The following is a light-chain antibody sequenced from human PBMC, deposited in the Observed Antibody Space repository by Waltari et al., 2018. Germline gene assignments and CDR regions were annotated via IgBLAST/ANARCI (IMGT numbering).Light chain of an antibody. J-gene: IGLJ3*02. CDR2: VHNDGSH. V-gene: IGLV4-69*01. Sequence: QVVLTQSPSASASLGASVKLTCTLSSGHRNNAIAWHQQQPEKGPRYLMKVHNDGSHSAGDGIPVRFSGSSAGAGRYLIISSLQSEDEADYFCQTWDTGIVVFGGGTKLTVL. CDR3: QTWDTGIVV. CDR1: SGHRNNA.